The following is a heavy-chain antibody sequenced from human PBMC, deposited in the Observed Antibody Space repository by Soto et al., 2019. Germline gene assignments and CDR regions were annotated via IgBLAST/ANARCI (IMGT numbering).Heavy chain of an antibody. Sequence: QVQLVESGGGVVQPGRSLRLSCAASGFTFSNYAIHWVRQAPGKGLEWVAVISYDGSNEYYADSVKGRFTISRDNSKNTQYQEMNSLRADDTAGYYCARDLGSTCGAGGMDVGGQGTTVTVSS. CDR1: GFTFSNYA. V-gene: IGHV3-30-3*01. CDR3: ARDLGSTCGAGGMDV. CDR2: ISYDGSNE. J-gene: IGHJ6*02. D-gene: IGHD2-21*01.